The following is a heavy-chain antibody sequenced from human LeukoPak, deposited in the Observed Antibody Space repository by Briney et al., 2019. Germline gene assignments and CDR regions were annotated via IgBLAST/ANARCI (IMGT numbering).Heavy chain of an antibody. D-gene: IGHD6-19*01. CDR1: GFTFSTYS. CDR3: ARVGYSSGWYFDH. J-gene: IGHJ4*02. V-gene: IGHV3-21*01. CDR2: ISSTSSYI. Sequence: GGSLRLSCAASGFTFSTYSMNWVRQAPGKGLEWVSSISSTSSYIYYADSVKGRFTISRGNAQKSLYLQMNSLRAEDTAVYYCARVGYSSGWYFDHWGQGTLVTVSS.